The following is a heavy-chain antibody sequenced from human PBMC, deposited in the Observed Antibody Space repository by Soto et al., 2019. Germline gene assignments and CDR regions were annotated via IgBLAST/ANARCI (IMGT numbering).Heavy chain of an antibody. V-gene: IGHV3-15*01. CDR1: GFTFSHGW. CDR2: ITSKAAGETV. D-gene: IGHD1-26*01. CDR3: TKDRPYSGGSNALY. Sequence: EVPLVESGVGLVKPGGSLRLSFAVSGFTFSHGWLTWVRQTPGKGLEWVGRITSKAAGETVDYAAPVKGRFTISREDSQNTLYLQMDSPKTEYTAVYYCTKDRPYSGGSNALYWGQGTLVSVSS. J-gene: IGHJ4*02.